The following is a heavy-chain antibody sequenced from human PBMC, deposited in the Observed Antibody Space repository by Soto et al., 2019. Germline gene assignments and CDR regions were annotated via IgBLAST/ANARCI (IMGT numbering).Heavy chain of an antibody. CDR2: ISGGGGST. Sequence: GGSLRLSCAASGFTFSSYAMSWVRQAPGKGLEWVSAISGGGGSTYYADSVKGRFTISRDNSKNTLYLQMNSLRAEDTAVYYCARRSSAWYFEDWGQGTRVTVSS. CDR3: ARRSSAWYFED. CDR1: GFTFSSYA. D-gene: IGHD6-19*01. V-gene: IGHV3-23*01. J-gene: IGHJ4*02.